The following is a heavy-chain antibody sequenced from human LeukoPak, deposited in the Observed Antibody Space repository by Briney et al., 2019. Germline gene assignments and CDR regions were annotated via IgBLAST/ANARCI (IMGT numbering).Heavy chain of an antibody. J-gene: IGHJ5*02. D-gene: IGHD6-19*01. CDR3: AKDLSRAVAADWFDP. Sequence: GRSLRLSCAASGFTFSNYDMSWVRQAPGKGLEWVSSISDSGGSTYYADSVKGRFTISRDNSKNTLYLQMTNLRAADTAVYYCAKDLSRAVAADWFDPWDQGSLVTVSS. V-gene: IGHV3-23*01. CDR1: GFTFSNYD. CDR2: ISDSGGST.